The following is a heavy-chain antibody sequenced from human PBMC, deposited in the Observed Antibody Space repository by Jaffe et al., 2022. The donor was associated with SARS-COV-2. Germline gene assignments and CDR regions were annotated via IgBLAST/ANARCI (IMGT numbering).Heavy chain of an antibody. Sequence: EVQLVESGGGLIQPGGSLRLSCAASGFTVSSNYMSWVRQAPGKGLEWVSVIYSGGSTYYADSVKGRFTISRDNSKNTLYLQMNSLRAEDTAVYYCARPVVPAAIRNPGGYYYGMDVWGQGTTVTVSS. J-gene: IGHJ6*02. D-gene: IGHD2-2*02. V-gene: IGHV3-53*01. CDR3: ARPVVPAAIRNPGGYYYGMDV. CDR2: IYSGGST. CDR1: GFTVSSNY.